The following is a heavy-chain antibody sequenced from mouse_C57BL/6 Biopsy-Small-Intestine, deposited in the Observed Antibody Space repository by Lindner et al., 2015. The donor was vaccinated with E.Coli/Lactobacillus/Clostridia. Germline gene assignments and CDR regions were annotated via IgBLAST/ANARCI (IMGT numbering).Heavy chain of an antibody. V-gene: IGHV5-6*01. D-gene: IGHD2-3*01. CDR1: GFTFSSYG. CDR2: ISSGGSYT. Sequence: VQLQESGGGLSEAWRGPSKLSCAASGFTFSSYGMSWVRQTPDKRLEWVATISSGGSYTYYPDSVKGRFTISRDNAKNTLYLQMSSLKSEDTAMYYCADGYYTWFAYWGQGTLVTVSA. J-gene: IGHJ3*01. CDR3: ADGYYTWFAY.